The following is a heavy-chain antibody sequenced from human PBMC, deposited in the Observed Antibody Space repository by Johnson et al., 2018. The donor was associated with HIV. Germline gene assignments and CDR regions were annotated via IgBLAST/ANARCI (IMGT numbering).Heavy chain of an antibody. V-gene: IGHV3-53*04. J-gene: IGHJ3*02. CDR3: AKVAVATAAGGVALDI. D-gene: IGHD6-13*01. CDR1: GFTVSSNY. CDR2: IYSGGST. Sequence: VQLVESGGGLVKPGGSLRLSCAASGFTVSSNYMSWVRQAPGKGLEWVSVIYSGGSTYYADSVKGRFTISRDNSKNTLYLQMNSLRAEDTAVYYCAKVAVATAAGGVALDIWGPGTMVTVSS.